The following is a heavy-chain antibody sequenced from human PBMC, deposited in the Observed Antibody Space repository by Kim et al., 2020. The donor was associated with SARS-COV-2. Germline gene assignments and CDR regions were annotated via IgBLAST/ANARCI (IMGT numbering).Heavy chain of an antibody. D-gene: IGHD3-22*01. Sequence: GGSLRLSCAASGFTFSSYSMNWVRQAPGKGLEWVSYISSSSTIYYADSVKGRFTISRDNAKNSLYLQMNSLRDEDTAVYYCARGAEYYYDSSGYYYFQHWGQGTLVTVSS. J-gene: IGHJ1*01. CDR2: ISSSSTI. V-gene: IGHV3-48*02. CDR1: GFTFSSYS. CDR3: ARGAEYYYDSSGYYYFQH.